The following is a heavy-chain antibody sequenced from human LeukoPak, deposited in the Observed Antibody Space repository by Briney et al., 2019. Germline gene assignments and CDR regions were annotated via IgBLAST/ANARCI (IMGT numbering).Heavy chain of an antibody. Sequence: SETLSLTCTVSGGSISSYYWSWIRQPPGKGLEWIGYIYYSGSTNYNPSLKSRVTISVDTSKNQFSLKLSSVTAAGTAVYYCARLLRSSSSKTFFDYWGQGPLVTVSS. CDR3: ARLLRSSSSKTFFDY. CDR1: GGSISSYY. CDR2: IYYSGST. V-gene: IGHV4-59*01. J-gene: IGHJ4*02. D-gene: IGHD6-6*01.